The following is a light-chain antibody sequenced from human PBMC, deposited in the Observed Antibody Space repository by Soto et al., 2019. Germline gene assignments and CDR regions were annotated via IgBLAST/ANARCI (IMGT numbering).Light chain of an antibody. CDR1: QGIGVY. Sequence: DIQMTQSPSSLSASLGDRVTITCRASQGIGVYLAWFQQKPGKVPKLLIYAASDLQSGVPSRFSGSGSGTDFTLTISSLQPEDIATYYCQKYNSAPLTLGGGTRVEIK. CDR2: AAS. J-gene: IGKJ4*01. CDR3: QKYNSAPLT. V-gene: IGKV1-27*01.